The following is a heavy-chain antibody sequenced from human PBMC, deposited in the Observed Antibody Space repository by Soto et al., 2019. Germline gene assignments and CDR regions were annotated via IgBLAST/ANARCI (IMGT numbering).Heavy chain of an antibody. J-gene: IGHJ4*02. Sequence: LSLTCAVYGGSFSGYYWSWIRQPPGKGLEWVGEINHSGSTNYNPSLKSRVTISVDTSKNQFSLKLGSVTAADTAVYYCARGRKLARFDYWGQGTLVTVSS. CDR1: GGSFSGYY. CDR3: ARGRKLARFDY. V-gene: IGHV4-34*01. D-gene: IGHD6-6*01. CDR2: INHSGST.